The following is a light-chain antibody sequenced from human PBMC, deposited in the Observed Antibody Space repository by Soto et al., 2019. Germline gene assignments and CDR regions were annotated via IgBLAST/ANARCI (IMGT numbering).Light chain of an antibody. CDR3: SSYTTTSTPCV. J-gene: IGLJ1*01. Sequence: QSAVTQDASVSGSPGQSITISCTGTSSDVGGYNYVSWYQQHPGKAPKLIIYEVSHRPSGASNHFSGYKSGNTASLTISGLQAGDEADYYCSSYTTTSTPCVFGTGTKVTVL. V-gene: IGLV2-14*01. CDR2: EVS. CDR1: SSDVGGYNY.